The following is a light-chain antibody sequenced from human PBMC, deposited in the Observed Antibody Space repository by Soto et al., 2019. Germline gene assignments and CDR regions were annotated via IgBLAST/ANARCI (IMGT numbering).Light chain of an antibody. Sequence: QSALTQPASVSGSPGQSITLSCTGTTSDVGGFDYVSWYQQYPGKAPKLMIFDVSNRPSGVSDRFSGSKSGNTASLTISGLKAEDEADYYCSSYTTTGTQVFGTGTKLTVL. J-gene: IGLJ1*01. CDR2: DVS. CDR3: SSYTTTGTQV. V-gene: IGLV2-14*03. CDR1: TSDVGGFDY.